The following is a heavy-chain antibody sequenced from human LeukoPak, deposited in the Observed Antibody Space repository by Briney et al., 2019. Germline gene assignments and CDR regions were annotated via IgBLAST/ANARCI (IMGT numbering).Heavy chain of an antibody. V-gene: IGHV3-30-3*01. J-gene: IGHJ1*01. Sequence: GGSLRLSCAASGFTFSSYTMNWVRQAPGKGLEWVAVISYDGSNKYYADSVKGRFTISRDNSKKTVYLQMSSLRVEDTAVYYCARDAAFYYGSGRFQHWGQGTLVTVSS. CDR2: ISYDGSNK. D-gene: IGHD3-10*01. CDR3: ARDAAFYYGSGRFQH. CDR1: GFTFSSYT.